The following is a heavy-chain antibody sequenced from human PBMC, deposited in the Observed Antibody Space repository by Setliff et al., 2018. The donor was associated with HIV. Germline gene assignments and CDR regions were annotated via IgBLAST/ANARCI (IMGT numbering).Heavy chain of an antibody. V-gene: IGHV1-24*01. Sequence: ASVMVSCKVSGFTLREVSMHWVRQAPGKGLEWMGYFDPEDGETVYAQKFQGRVTMTEDTSTNTAYMELSGLRSGDTAVYYCAIDMVGGWLRPMPDFWGQGALVTVSS. CDR2: FDPEDGET. CDR1: GFTLREVS. CDR3: AIDMVGGWLRPMPDF. J-gene: IGHJ4*02. D-gene: IGHD2-2*01.